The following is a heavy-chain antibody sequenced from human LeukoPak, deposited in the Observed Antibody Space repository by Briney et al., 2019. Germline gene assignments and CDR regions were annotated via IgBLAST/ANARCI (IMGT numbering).Heavy chain of an antibody. CDR1: GFTFSSYE. CDR3: ARVGALSSSWLLY. J-gene: IGHJ4*02. V-gene: IGHV3-48*03. CDR2: ISRSATTI. Sequence: GRSLRLSCAASGFTFSSYEMNWVRQAPGKGPEWVSSISRSATTIYYADSVKGRFTISRDNAKNSLYLQMNSLRAEDTAVYFCARVGALSSSWLLYWGQGTLVTVSS. D-gene: IGHD6-13*01.